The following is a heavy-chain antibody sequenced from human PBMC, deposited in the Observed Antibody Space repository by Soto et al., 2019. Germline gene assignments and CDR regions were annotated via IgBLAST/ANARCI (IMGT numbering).Heavy chain of an antibody. Sequence: ASVKVSCKTSGYTFTNYYMHWVRQAPGQGLEWMGIINPSGGGTTYAQKFQGQVTISADKSISTAYLQWSSLKASDTAMYYCARGYDYGVTNWFDPWGQGTLVTVSS. V-gene: IGHV1-46*01. CDR3: ARGYDYGVTNWFDP. D-gene: IGHD4-17*01. CDR2: INPSGGGT. J-gene: IGHJ5*02. CDR1: GYTFTNYY.